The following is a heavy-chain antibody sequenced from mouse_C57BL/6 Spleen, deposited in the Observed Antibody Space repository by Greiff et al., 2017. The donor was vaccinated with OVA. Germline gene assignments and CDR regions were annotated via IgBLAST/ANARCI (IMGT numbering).Heavy chain of an antibody. CDR2: INPSTGGT. Sequence: EVQLQESGPELVKPGASVKISCKASGYSFTGYYMNWVKQSPEKSLEWIGEINPSTGGTTYNQKFKAKATLTVDKSSSTTYMQLKSLTSEDSAVYYCARSGYFDVWGTGTTVTVSS. J-gene: IGHJ1*03. CDR1: GYSFTGYY. CDR3: ARSGYFDV. V-gene: IGHV1-42*01.